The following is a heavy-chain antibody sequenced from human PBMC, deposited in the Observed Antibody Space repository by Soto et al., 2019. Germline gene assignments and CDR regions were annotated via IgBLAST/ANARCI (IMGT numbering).Heavy chain of an antibody. Sequence: RASVKVSCKASGGTFRSYAISWVRQAPAQALEWMGGIIPIFGTANYAQKFQGRVTITADKSTSTAYMELSSLRSEDTAVYYCARDRPTVPASPPNWFDPWGQGTLVTVSS. CDR3: ARDRPTVPASPPNWFDP. CDR1: GGTFRSYA. J-gene: IGHJ5*02. V-gene: IGHV1-69*06. D-gene: IGHD2-2*01. CDR2: IIPIFGTA.